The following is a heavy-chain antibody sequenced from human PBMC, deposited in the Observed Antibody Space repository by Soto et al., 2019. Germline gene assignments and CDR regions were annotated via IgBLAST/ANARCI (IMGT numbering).Heavy chain of an antibody. J-gene: IGHJ6*03. Sequence: QVHLVESGGDLVKPGGSLRLSCVASGFSFSDYSMTWMRQAPGRGLDFVAFISNNAITDYYADSVKGRFTISRDNARNSVYLQMDSLRAEDAAVYYCARELHKMLSHKHYQYYLDVWGTGTTVTVSS. V-gene: IGHV3-11*01. CDR2: ISNNAITD. CDR3: ARELHKMLSHKHYQYYLDV. CDR1: GFSFSDYS. D-gene: IGHD3-16*01.